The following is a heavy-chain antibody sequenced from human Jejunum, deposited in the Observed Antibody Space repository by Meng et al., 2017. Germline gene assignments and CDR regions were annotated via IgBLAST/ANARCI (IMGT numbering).Heavy chain of an antibody. V-gene: IGHV3-23*01. D-gene: IGHD3-22*01. CDR3: AKTPTDYDSSGYYDSFDY. J-gene: IGHJ4*02. CDR2: ISGSGGST. CDR1: GFTFSNYW. Sequence: GESLKISCAASGFTFSNYWMTWLRQAPGKGLEWVSGISGSGGSTYYADSVKGRFTISRDNSKTTLYLQMNSLRAEDTTVYYCAKTPTDYDSSGYYDSFDYWGQGTLVTVAS.